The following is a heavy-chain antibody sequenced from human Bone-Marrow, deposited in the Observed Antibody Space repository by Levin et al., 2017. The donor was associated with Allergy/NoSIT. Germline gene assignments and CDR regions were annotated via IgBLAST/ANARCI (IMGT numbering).Heavy chain of an antibody. J-gene: IGHJ3*02. D-gene: IGHD3-22*01. CDR3: AKANETYYYDSGAYYLRWGAFDI. CDR2: ISGSGGST. Sequence: GESLKISCAASGFTFSSYAMSWVRQAPGKGLEWVSSISGSGGSTYYADSVKGRFTISRDNSKNTLYLQMNSLRAEDTAVYYCAKANETYYYDSGAYYLRWGAFDIWGQGTMVTVSS. V-gene: IGHV3-23*01. CDR1: GFTFSSYA.